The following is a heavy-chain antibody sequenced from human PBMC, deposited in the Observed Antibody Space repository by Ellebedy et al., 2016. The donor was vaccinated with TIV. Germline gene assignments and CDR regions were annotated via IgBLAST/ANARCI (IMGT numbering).Heavy chain of an antibody. CDR2: IRQDGSQT. CDR3: AGGRGYLIDE. Sequence: GGSLRLSXVVSGFTFSSYWMNWVRQAPGKGLEWVANIRQDGSQTNYVDSVKGRFTISRDNAKNSYYLQMNRLGAEDTAVYYCAGGRGYLIDEWGQGALVTVSS. D-gene: IGHD5-12*01. CDR1: GFTFSSYW. V-gene: IGHV3-7*04. J-gene: IGHJ4*02.